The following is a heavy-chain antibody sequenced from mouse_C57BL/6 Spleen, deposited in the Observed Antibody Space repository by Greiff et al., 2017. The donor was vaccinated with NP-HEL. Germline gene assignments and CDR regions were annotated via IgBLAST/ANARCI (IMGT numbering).Heavy chain of an antibody. CDR2: IDPSDSYT. CDR3: ASGHSYGSSLDWCFDV. Sequence: QVQLQQPGAELVMPGASVKLSCKASGYTFTSYWMHWVKQRPGQGLEWIGEIDPSDSYTNYNQKFKGKSTLTVDKSSSTAYMQLSSLTSEDSAVYYCASGHSYGSSLDWCFDVWGTGTTVTVSS. CDR1: GYTFTSYW. J-gene: IGHJ1*03. V-gene: IGHV1-69*01. D-gene: IGHD1-1*01.